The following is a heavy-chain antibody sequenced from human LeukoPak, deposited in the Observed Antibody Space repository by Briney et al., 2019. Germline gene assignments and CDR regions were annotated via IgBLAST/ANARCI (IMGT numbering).Heavy chain of an antibody. CDR1: GYTFTSYG. J-gene: IGHJ4*02. Sequence: ASVKVSCKASGYTFTSYGISWVRQAPGHGLEWLGWISAYNGNTNYAPKLQGRVTMTTDTSTSTAYMELRSLRSDDTAVYYCASSTAAGTVGYFDYWGQGTLVTVSS. CDR2: ISAYNGNT. D-gene: IGHD6-13*01. CDR3: ASSTAAGTVGYFDY. V-gene: IGHV1-18*01.